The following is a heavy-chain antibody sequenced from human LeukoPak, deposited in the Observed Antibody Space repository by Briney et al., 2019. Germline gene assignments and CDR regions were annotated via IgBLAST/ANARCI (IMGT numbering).Heavy chain of an antibody. J-gene: IGHJ4*02. CDR3: ATRAYYYGSGSYLPLNY. CDR1: GYTFTSYG. V-gene: IGHV1-18*01. D-gene: IGHD3-10*01. CDR2: ISAYNGNT. Sequence: ASVKVSCKASGYTFTSYGISWVRQAPGQGLEWMGWISAYNGNTNYAQKFQGRVTMTEDTSTDTAYMELSSLRSEDTAVYYCATRAYYYGSGSYLPLNYWGQGTLVTVSS.